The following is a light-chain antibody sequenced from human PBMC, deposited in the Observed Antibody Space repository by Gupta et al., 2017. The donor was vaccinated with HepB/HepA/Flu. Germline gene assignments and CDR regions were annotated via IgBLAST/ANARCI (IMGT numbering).Light chain of an antibody. CDR3: QSYDRSLSAWV. V-gene: IGLV1-40*01. CDR1: SSNIGAGYD. J-gene: IGLJ3*02. CDR2: GNS. Sequence: QSVLTQPPSVSGAPGQRVTISCTGGSSNIGAGYDVHWYQQLPGTDPKLLIYGNSNRPSGVPDRFSGSKSGTSASLAITGLQAEDEADYYCQSYDRSLSAWVFGGGTKLTVL.